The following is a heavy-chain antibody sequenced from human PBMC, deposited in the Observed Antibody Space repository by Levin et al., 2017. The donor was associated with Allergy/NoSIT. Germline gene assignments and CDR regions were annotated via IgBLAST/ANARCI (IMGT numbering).Heavy chain of an antibody. CDR3: ARRYYDILTGYYNFDY. D-gene: IGHD3-9*01. CDR1: GYTFNSYG. CDR2: ISAYNGNT. Sequence: GASVKVSCKASGYTFNSYGISWVRQAPGQGLEWMGWISAYNGNTNYAQKLQGRVTMTTDTSTSTAYMELRSLRSDDTAVYYCARRYYDILTGYYNFDYWGQGTLVTVSS. J-gene: IGHJ4*02. V-gene: IGHV1-18*01.